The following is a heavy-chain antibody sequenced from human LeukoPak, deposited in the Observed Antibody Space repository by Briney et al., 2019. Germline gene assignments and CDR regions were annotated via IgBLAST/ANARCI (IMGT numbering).Heavy chain of an antibody. J-gene: IGHJ5*02. V-gene: IGHV1-8*01. Sequence: ASVKVSCKASGYTFTSYYMHWVRQAPGQGLEWMGWMNPNSGNTGYAQKFQGRVTITRNTSISTAYMELSSLRSEDTAVYYCARTLRRYNWFDPWGQGTLVTVSS. CDR3: ARTLRRYNWFDP. CDR1: GYTFTSYY. D-gene: IGHD4-17*01. CDR2: MNPNSGNT.